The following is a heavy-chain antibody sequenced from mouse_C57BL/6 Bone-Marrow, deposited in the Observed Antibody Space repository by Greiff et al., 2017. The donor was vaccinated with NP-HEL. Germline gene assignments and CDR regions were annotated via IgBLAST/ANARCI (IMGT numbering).Heavy chain of an antibody. Sequence: VQLKESGGGLVKPGGSLKLSCAASGFTFSSYAMSWVRQTPEKRLEWVATISDGGSYTYYPDNVKGRFTISRDNAKNNLYLQMSHLKSEDTAMYYCARGGGFAYWGQGTLVTVSA. J-gene: IGHJ3*01. V-gene: IGHV5-4*01. CDR3: ARGGGFAY. CDR1: GFTFSSYA. CDR2: ISDGGSYT.